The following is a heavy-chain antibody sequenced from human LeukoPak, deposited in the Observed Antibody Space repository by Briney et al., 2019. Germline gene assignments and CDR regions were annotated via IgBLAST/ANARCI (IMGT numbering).Heavy chain of an antibody. CDR2: IYYSGST. CDR1: GGSISSSSYY. J-gene: IGHJ5*02. V-gene: IGHV4-61*05. D-gene: IGHD6-19*01. Sequence: SETLSLTCTVSGGSISSSSYYWGWIRQPPGKGLEWIGYIYYSGSTNYNPSLKSRVTISVDTSKNQFSLKLSSVTAADTAVYYCARAIAVAGNWFDPWGQGTLVTVSS. CDR3: ARAIAVAGNWFDP.